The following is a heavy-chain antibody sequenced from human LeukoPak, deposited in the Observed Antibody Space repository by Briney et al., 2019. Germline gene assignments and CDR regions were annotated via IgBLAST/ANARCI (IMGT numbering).Heavy chain of an antibody. D-gene: IGHD3-22*01. J-gene: IGHJ4*02. Sequence: SETLSLTCTLSGGSLSSSSYYWGWIRQPPGKGLEGIGSIYYSGSTYYNPSLKSRVTISVDTSKNQFSLKLSSVTAADTAVYYCARPPEYYYDSSGYYFYYWGQGTLVTVSS. CDR3: ARPPEYYYDSSGYYFYY. CDR1: GGSLSSSSYY. V-gene: IGHV4-39*01. CDR2: IYYSGST.